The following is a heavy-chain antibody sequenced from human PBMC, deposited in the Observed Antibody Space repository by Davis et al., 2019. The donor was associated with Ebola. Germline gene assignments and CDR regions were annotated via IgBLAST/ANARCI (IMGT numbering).Heavy chain of an antibody. D-gene: IGHD6-19*01. CDR2: IWYDGSNK. CDR1: GFTFSSYW. V-gene: IGHV3-33*08. Sequence: GGSLRLSCAASGFTFSSYWMSWVRQAPGKGLEWVAVIWYDGSNKYYADSVKGRFTISRDNSKNTLFLQMNSLRAEDTAVYYCARDQSLTYSSGWYYYYYGMDVWGQGTTVTVSS. CDR3: ARDQSLTYSSGWYYYYYGMDV. J-gene: IGHJ6*02.